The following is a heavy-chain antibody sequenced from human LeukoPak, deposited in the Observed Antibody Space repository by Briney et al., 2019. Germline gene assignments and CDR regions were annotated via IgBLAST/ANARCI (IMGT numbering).Heavy chain of an antibody. CDR2: ISGSGGRT. V-gene: IGHV3-23*01. CDR1: GFIFSDYA. J-gene: IGHJ4*02. CDR3: AKAAVAGTRDFFDY. Sequence: GGSLRLSCAASGFIFSDYAMTWVRQRPGKGLEWVSSISGSGGRTYYAESVKGRFTVSRDNSKNTLYLQMNSLRAEDTAVYYCAKAAVAGTRDFFDYWGQGTLVTVSS. D-gene: IGHD6-19*01.